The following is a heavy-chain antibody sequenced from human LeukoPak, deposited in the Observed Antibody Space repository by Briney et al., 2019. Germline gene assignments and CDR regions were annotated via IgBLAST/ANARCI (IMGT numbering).Heavy chain of an antibody. CDR3: ARELGYCSGGSCYSAFDY. CDR1: GFTFSSYS. J-gene: IGHJ4*02. Sequence: GGSLRLSCAASGFTFSSYSMNWVRQAPGKGLEWVANIKQDGSEKYYVDSVKGRFTISRDNAKNSLYLQMNSLRAEDTAVYYCARELGYCSGGSCYSAFDYWGQGTLVTVSS. V-gene: IGHV3-7*01. D-gene: IGHD2-15*01. CDR2: IKQDGSEK.